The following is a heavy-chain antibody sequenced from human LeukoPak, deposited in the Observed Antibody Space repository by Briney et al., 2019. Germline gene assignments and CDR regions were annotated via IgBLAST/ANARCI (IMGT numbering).Heavy chain of an antibody. CDR3: ARQLNSGWAPGAFDI. CDR1: GYSFTSYW. CDR2: IYPGDSDT. J-gene: IGHJ3*02. Sequence: KFGESLKISCKGSGYSFTSYWIGWVRQMPGKGLEWMGIIYPGDSDTRYSPSFQGQVTISADKSISTAYLQWSSLKASDTAMYYCARQLNSGWAPGAFDIWGQGTMVTVSS. V-gene: IGHV5-51*01. D-gene: IGHD6-19*01.